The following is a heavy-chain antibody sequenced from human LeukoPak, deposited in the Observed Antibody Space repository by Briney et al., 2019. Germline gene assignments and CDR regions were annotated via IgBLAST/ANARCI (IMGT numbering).Heavy chain of an antibody. D-gene: IGHD4/OR15-4a*01. V-gene: IGHV4-59*01. CDR3: ARAKTMVAPYDY. CDR1: GGSISGYY. J-gene: IGHJ4*02. Sequence: PSETLSLTCTVSGGSISGYYWSWIRQPPGKGLEWIGYIYYSGSTNYNPSLKSRVTISVDTSKNQFSLKLSSVTAADTAVYYCARAKTMVAPYDYWGQGTLVTVSS. CDR2: IYYSGST.